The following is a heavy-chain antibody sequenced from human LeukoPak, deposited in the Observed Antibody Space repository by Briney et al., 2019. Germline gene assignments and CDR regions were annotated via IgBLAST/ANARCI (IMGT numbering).Heavy chain of an antibody. CDR2: IKQDGSEK. D-gene: IGHD2-2*01. CDR3: ARDRDCRSTNCYGNLDP. J-gene: IGHJ5*02. Sequence: PGGSLRLSCAASGFTFSRYWMHWVRQAPGKGLEWVANIKQDGSEKYYVDSVKGRFTISRDIAKNSLYLQMNSLRAEDTAVYYCARDRDCRSTNCYGNLDPWGQGTLVTVSS. CDR1: GFTFSRYW. V-gene: IGHV3-7*05.